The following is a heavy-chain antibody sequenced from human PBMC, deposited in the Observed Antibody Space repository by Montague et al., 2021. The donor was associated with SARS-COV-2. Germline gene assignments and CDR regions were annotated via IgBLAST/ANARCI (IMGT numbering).Heavy chain of an antibody. D-gene: IGHD2-8*01. CDR3: ARLYLGFNGKMYFFDA. Sequence: SETLSLTCSVSGYSITRVFWGWLRQPPGKGLEWIGHLHHSGNTNFNASLKSRLTMSPDTSKNQFSPQLSSVTAADTAVYYCARLYLGFNGKMYFFDAWGQGILVTVSS. V-gene: IGHV4-59*01. CDR1: GYSITRVF. CDR2: LHHSGNT. J-gene: IGHJ4*02.